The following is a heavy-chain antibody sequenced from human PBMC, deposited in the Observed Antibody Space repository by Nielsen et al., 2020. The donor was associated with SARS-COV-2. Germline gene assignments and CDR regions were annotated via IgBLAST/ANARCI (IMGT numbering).Heavy chain of an antibody. CDR3: ARIGGDYGDYPEDYYYYYYMDV. CDR2: ISSSSSYI. CDR1: GFTFSSYS. V-gene: IGHV3-21*01. J-gene: IGHJ6*03. Sequence: GESLKISCAASGFTFSSYSMNWVRQAPGKGLEWVSSISSSSSYIYYTDSVKGRFTISRDNAKNSLYLQMNSLRAEDTAVYYCARIGGDYGDYPEDYYYYYYMDVWGRGTTVTVSS. D-gene: IGHD4-17*01.